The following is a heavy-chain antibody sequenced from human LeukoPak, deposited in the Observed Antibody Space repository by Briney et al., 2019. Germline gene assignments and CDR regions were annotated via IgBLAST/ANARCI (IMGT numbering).Heavy chain of an antibody. CDR1: GGSISSGGYS. J-gene: IGHJ4*02. V-gene: IGHV4-30-4*07. CDR3: ASLYSGYEYDVSDY. Sequence: PSETLSLTCAVSGGSISSGGYSWSWIRQPPGKGLEWIGYIHYSGSTYYNPSLKSRVTISVDTSKNQFSLKLSSVTAADTAVYYCASLYSGYEYDVSDYWGQGTLVTVSS. CDR2: IHYSGST. D-gene: IGHD5-12*01.